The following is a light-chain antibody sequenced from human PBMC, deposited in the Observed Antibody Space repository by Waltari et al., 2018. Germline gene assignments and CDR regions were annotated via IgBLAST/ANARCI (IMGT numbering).Light chain of an antibody. CDR1: SSNIANNY. J-gene: IGLJ2*01. CDR2: ENI. V-gene: IGLV1-51*02. Sequence: QSVLTQPPSVSAAPGQRVTISCSGSSSNIANNYVCWYQQLPGTAPKLLIYENITRPSGIPDRFPASKSGTSATLDIPVLQTGDEADYYCGTWDSSLSAAVFGGGTKLTVL. CDR3: GTWDSSLSAAV.